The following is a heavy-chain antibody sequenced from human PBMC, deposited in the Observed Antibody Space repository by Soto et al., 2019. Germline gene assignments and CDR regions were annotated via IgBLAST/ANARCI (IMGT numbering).Heavy chain of an antibody. V-gene: IGHV1-18*01. CDR3: ARTSPFCSGATSYGFDP. D-gene: IGHD2-15*01. J-gene: IGHJ5*02. CDR1: GYTFHRYG. Sequence: QVQLVQSGAEVKKPGASVKVSCKASGYTFHRYGIIWVRLAPGQGLEYMGCISGDDGHTDHAQKFQGRVSMTTETSTSTAYMELRSLTSDDTAVYFCARTSPFCSGATSYGFDPWGQGTLVTVSS. CDR2: ISGDDGHT.